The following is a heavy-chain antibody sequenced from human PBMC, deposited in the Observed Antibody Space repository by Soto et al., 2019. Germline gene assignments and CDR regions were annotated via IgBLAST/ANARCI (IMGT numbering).Heavy chain of an antibody. CDR1: GGSISSGGYS. Sequence: SETLSLTCAVSGGSISSGGYSWSWIRQPPGKGLEWIGYIYHTGNAYYNPPLKSRVTISVDTSKNQFSLKLTSVTAADAALYYCARDFFDSSDYTTNWFDPWGQGTLVTVSS. CDR3: ARDFFDSSDYTTNWFDP. CDR2: IYHTGNA. V-gene: IGHV4-30-2*01. D-gene: IGHD3-22*01. J-gene: IGHJ5*02.